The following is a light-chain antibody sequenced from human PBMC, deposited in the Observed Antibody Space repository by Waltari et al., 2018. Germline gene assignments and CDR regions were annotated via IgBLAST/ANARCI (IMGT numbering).Light chain of an antibody. Sequence: DIQMTQSPSTLSPSVGDRVTITCRASQSISNWLAWYQQKPGKAPKTLIYKASTLESGVPSRFSGSGSGTEFTLTISSLQPDDFATYYCQQYNSYSLLTFGGGTKVEIK. J-gene: IGKJ4*01. CDR1: QSISNW. CDR3: QQYNSYSLLT. V-gene: IGKV1-5*03. CDR2: KAS.